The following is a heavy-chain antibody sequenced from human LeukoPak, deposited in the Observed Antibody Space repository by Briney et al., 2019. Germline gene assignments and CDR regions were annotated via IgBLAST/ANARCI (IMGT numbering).Heavy chain of an antibody. CDR2: ISAYNGNT. V-gene: IGHV1-18*01. CDR3: ARAQKSGGYSGYDLYYYYMDV. CDR1: GYTFTSYG. D-gene: IGHD5-12*01. Sequence: ASVKVSCKASGYTFTSYGISWVRQAPGQGLEWMGWISAYNGNTNYAQKFQGRVTITADKSTSTAYMELSSLRSEDTAVYYCARAQKSGGYSGYDLYYYYMDVWGKGTTVTVSS. J-gene: IGHJ6*03.